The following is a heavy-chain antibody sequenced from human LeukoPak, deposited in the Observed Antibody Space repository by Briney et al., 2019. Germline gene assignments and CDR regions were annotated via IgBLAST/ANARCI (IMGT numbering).Heavy chain of an antibody. CDR2: MNPNSGNT. V-gene: IGHV1-8*03. CDR3: ARGLQLEGFDY. CDR1: GYTFTSYY. Sequence: ASVTVSCKASGYTFTSYYMHWVRQAPGQGLEWMGWMNPNSGNTGYAQKFQGRVTITRNTSISTAYMELSSLRSEDTAVYYCARGLQLEGFDYWGQGTLVTVSS. J-gene: IGHJ4*02. D-gene: IGHD6-6*01.